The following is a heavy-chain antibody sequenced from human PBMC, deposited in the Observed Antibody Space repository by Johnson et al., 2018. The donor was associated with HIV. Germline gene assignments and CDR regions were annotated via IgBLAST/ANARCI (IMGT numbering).Heavy chain of an antibody. D-gene: IGHD2-15*01. J-gene: IGHJ3*02. CDR3: ASGRVGGKDAFDI. Sequence: QVHLVESGGGLVQPGGSLRLSCAASGFTFSSYGMHWVRQAPGKGLEWVAFIRYDGSNKYYADSLKGRFTISRDNAKNSLYLQMNSLRAEDTAVYYCASGRVGGKDAFDIWGQGTMVTVSS. CDR1: GFTFSSYG. V-gene: IGHV3-30*02. CDR2: IRYDGSNK.